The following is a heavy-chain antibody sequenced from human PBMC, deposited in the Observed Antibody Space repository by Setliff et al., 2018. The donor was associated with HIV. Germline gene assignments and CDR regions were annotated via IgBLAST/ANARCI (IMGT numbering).Heavy chain of an antibody. CDR2: MNPNSGNT. V-gene: IGHV1-8*02. J-gene: IGHJ4*02. CDR1: GYTFTSYD. D-gene: IGHD5-18*01. Sequence: ASVKVSCKASGYTFTSYDINWVRQATGQGLEWMGWMNPNSGNTGYAQKFQGRVTMTRDTSASTAYMELSSLRSEDTAMYHCARRGRFTGGYSYGSDYFEYWGQGTLVTVSS. CDR3: ARRGRFTGGYSYGSDYFEY.